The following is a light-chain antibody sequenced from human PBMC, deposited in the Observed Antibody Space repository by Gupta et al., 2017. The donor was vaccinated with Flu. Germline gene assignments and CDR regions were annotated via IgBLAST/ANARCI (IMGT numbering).Light chain of an antibody. Sequence: PACSRGQQINNTSLNWYQQKPGQAPRLLIYGASSMATGIPERFSGSGSGTDFTLTIRRLEPEDFAAYYCQQYCSSPQTFGHGTKVEIK. CDR2: GAS. J-gene: IGKJ1*01. V-gene: IGKV3-20*01. CDR1: QQINNTS. CDR3: QQYCSSPQT.